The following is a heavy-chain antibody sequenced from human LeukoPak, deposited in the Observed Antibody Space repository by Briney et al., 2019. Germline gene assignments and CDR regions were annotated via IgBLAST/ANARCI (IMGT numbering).Heavy chain of an antibody. J-gene: IGHJ4*02. CDR1: GGSISSSSSY. CDR2: IYYSGST. Sequence: SETLSLTCTVSGGSISSSSSYWGWIRQPPGKGLEWIGSIYYSGSTYYNPSLKSRVTISLDTSKNQFSLKLSSVTAADTAVYYCASHGDYYGPVDYWGQGTLVTVSS. CDR3: ASHGDYYGPVDY. D-gene: IGHD4-17*01. V-gene: IGHV4-39*07.